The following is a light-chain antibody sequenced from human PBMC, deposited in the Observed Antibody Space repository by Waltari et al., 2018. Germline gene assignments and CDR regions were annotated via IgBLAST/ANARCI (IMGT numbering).Light chain of an antibody. V-gene: IGKV4-1*01. J-gene: IGKJ4*01. CDR3: QQYYSPPVT. CDR1: QSVQRVLSSSNNSNY. Sequence: DIVMSQSPDSLAVSLGERATINCKSSQSVQRVLSSSNNSNYLAWYQQKPGQPPKMLIYWASTRESGVPDRFSGSGSGTDFTRTISSLQAEDVAVYYCQQYYSPPVTFGGGTKVEIK. CDR2: WAS.